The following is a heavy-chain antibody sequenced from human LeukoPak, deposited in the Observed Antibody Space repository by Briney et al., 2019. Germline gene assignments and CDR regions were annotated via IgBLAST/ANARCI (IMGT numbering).Heavy chain of an antibody. CDR1: GYTFTSYY. V-gene: IGHV1-46*01. CDR2: INPSGGST. CDR3: ARGDYIVVVTALLERSYYFDY. D-gene: IGHD2-21*02. Sequence: ASVKVSCKASGYTFTSYYMHWVRQAPGQGLEWMGIINPSGGSTSYAQKFQGRVTMTRNTSISTAYMELSSLRSEDTAVYYCARGDYIVVVTALLERSYYFDYWGQGTLVTVSS. J-gene: IGHJ4*02.